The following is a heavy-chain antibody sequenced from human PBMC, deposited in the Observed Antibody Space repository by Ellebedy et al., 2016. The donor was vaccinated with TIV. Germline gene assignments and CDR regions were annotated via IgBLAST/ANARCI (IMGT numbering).Heavy chain of an antibody. Sequence: GESLKISXAASGFSFSNYWMSWVRQAPGKGLEWVANINHDGDQKYYVDSMRGRFTISRDNAKNSLYLQMNSLRVEDTAIYYCARISSCAGGTCYPDYWGQGTLVTVSS. CDR1: GFSFSNYW. CDR2: INHDGDQK. V-gene: IGHV3-7*01. J-gene: IGHJ4*01. D-gene: IGHD2-15*01. CDR3: ARISSCAGGTCYPDY.